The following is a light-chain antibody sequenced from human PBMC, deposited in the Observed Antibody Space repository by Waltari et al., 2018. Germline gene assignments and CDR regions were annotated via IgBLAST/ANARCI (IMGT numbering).Light chain of an antibody. V-gene: IGKV1-39*01. CDR1: QIINNY. CDR2: DAS. CDR3: QQSYTSPRT. Sequence: DIQLTQSPSSLSASVGDRVTITCRTSQIINNYLNWFQQKAGKAPQLLIFDASSVQRGVPSRCSGSGSGTDFTLTISSLQPEDFATYYCQQSYTSPRTFGQGTKV. J-gene: IGKJ1*01.